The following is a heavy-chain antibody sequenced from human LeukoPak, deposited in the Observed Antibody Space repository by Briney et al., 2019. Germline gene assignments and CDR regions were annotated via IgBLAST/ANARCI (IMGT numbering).Heavy chain of an antibody. CDR1: GYSFSDYW. J-gene: IGHJ4*02. CDR2: ISPDNSNT. V-gene: IGHV5-51*01. D-gene: IGHD3-22*01. CDR3: ARPNGLYYYISESFFFDL. Sequence: GESLKISCKASGYSFSDYWIGWVRQLPGKSLEWMGIISPDNSNTIYSPSFQGQVTMSADKSISTAYLQWGSLKASDTAMYYCARPNGLYYYISESFFFDLWGQGTLVTVSS.